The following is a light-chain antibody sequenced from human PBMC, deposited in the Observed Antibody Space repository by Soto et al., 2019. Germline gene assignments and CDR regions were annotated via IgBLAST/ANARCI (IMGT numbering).Light chain of an antibody. Sequence: EIMLKKSPGTLSLSPGERATLSCRASQSVSSSYLAWYQQKPGQAPRLLIYRTSNRATGIPDRFSGSGSGTDFTLTISRLEPEDFAVYWCQQYDISPRPFGQGTKV. J-gene: IGKJ1*01. CDR1: QSVSSSY. CDR3: QQYDISPRP. V-gene: IGKV3-20*01. CDR2: RTS.